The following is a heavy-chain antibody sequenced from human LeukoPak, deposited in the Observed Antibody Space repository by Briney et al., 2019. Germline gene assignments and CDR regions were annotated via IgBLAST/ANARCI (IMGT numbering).Heavy chain of an antibody. CDR1: GFTFSSYS. Sequence: GGSLRLSCAASGFTFSSYSMNWVRQAPGKGLEWVANIKQDGSEKYYVDSVKGRFTISRDNAKNSQYLQMNSLRAEDTAVYYCARRQYSSSWYPRYFDYWGQGTLVTVSS. D-gene: IGHD6-13*01. CDR2: IKQDGSEK. CDR3: ARRQYSSSWYPRYFDY. J-gene: IGHJ4*02. V-gene: IGHV3-7*01.